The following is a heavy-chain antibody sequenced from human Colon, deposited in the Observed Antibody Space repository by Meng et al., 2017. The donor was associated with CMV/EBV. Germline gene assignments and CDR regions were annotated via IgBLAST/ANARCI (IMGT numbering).Heavy chain of an antibody. CDR2: ISAYNGNT. CDR3: ASGKELLRPDY. Sequence: VSVKVSCKASAGTFNNYAISWVRQAPGQGLEWMGWISAYNGNTNYAQKLQGRVTMTTDTSTSTAYMELRSLRSDDTAVYYCASGKELLRPDYWGQGTLVTVSS. V-gene: IGHV1-18*01. J-gene: IGHJ4*02. CDR1: AGTFNNYA. D-gene: IGHD2-15*01.